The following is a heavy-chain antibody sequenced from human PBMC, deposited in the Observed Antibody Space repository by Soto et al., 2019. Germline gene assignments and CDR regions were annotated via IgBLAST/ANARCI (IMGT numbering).Heavy chain of an antibody. Sequence: HPGGSLRLSCAASGFTFSSYAMSWVRQAPGKGLEWVSAISGSGGSTYYADSVKGRFTISRDNSKNTLYLQMNSLRAEDTAVYYCAKDSRFPSYVLRFLEWLSWGQGTLVTVSS. D-gene: IGHD3-3*01. CDR3: AKDSRFPSYVLRFLEWLS. CDR1: GFTFSSYA. V-gene: IGHV3-23*01. J-gene: IGHJ4*02. CDR2: ISGSGGST.